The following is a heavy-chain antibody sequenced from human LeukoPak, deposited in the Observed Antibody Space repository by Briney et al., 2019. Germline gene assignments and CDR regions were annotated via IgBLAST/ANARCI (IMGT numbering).Heavy chain of an antibody. CDR2: IYYSGST. D-gene: IGHD6-13*01. CDR3: ASMPFRGIAAAKSGY. Sequence: RPSETLSLTCTVSGGSVSSGSYYWSWIRQPPGKGPEWIGYIYYSGSTNYNPSLKSRVTISVDTSKNQFSLKLSSVTAADTAVYYCASMPFRGIAAAKSGYWGQGTLVTVSS. CDR1: GGSVSSGSYY. V-gene: IGHV4-61*01. J-gene: IGHJ4*02.